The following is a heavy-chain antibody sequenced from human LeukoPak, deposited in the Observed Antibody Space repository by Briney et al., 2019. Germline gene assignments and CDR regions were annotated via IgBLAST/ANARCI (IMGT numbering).Heavy chain of an antibody. V-gene: IGHV3-15*01. Sequence: GGSLRLSCAASGFAFSNAWMSWVRQAPGKGLEWVGRIKSKTDGGTTDYAAPAKGRFTISRDDSKNTLYLQMNSLKTEDTAVYYCTIPTDFWSAGHFDFWGQGTLVTVSS. CDR3: TIPTDFWSAGHFDF. CDR2: IKSKTDGGTT. D-gene: IGHD3-3*01. CDR1: GFAFSNAW. J-gene: IGHJ4*02.